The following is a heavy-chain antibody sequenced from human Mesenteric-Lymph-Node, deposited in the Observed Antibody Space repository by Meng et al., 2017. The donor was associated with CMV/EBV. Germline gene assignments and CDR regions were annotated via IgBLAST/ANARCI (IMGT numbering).Heavy chain of an antibody. CDR3: ARHETTVTNAFDI. Sequence: KVSCKGSGYSFTSYWIGWVRQMPGKGLEWMGIIYPGDSDTRYSPSFQGQVTISADKSISTAYLQWSSLKASDTAMYYCARHETTVTNAFDIWGQGTMVTVSS. CDR1: GYSFTSYW. J-gene: IGHJ3*02. CDR2: IYPGDSDT. D-gene: IGHD4-17*01. V-gene: IGHV5-51*01.